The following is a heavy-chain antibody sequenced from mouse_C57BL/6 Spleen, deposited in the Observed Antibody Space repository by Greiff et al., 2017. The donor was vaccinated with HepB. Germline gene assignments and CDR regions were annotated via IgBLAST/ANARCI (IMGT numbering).Heavy chain of an antibody. V-gene: IGHV1-82*01. CDR1: GYAFSSSW. J-gene: IGHJ2*01. CDR2: IYPGDGDT. Sequence: VQLQQSGPELVMPGASVKISCKASGYAFSSSWMNWVKQRPGKGLVWIGRIYPGDGDTNYNGKFKGKATLTADKSSSTAYMLLSSLTSEDSAVYYYARPHYGSSYPYFDYWGQGTTLTVSS. CDR3: ARPHYGSSYPYFDY. D-gene: IGHD1-1*01.